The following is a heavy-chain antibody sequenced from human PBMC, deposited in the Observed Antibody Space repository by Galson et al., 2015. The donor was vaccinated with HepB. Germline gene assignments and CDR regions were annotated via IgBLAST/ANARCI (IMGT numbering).Heavy chain of an antibody. CDR1: GFTFGDYA. CDR2: IRSKAYGGTT. CDR3: TRVSSWYQSLFYYFDY. V-gene: IGHV3-49*04. D-gene: IGHD6-13*01. Sequence: SLRLSCAASGFTFGDYAMSWVRQAPGKGLEWVGFIRSKAYGGTTEYAASVKGRFTISRDDSKSIAYLQMNSLKTEDTAVYYCTRVSSWYQSLFYYFDYWGQGTLVTVSS. J-gene: IGHJ4*02.